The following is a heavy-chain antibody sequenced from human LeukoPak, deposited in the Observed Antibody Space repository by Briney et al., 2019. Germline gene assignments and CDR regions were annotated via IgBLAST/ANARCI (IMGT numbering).Heavy chain of an antibody. V-gene: IGHV4-38-2*02. CDR1: GYSISSGYY. CDR3: ARARILGYCSGGSCYSLDY. CDR2: IYHSGST. J-gene: IGHJ4*02. D-gene: IGHD2-15*01. Sequence: SETLSLTCTVSGYSISSGYYWGWIRQPPGKGLEWIGSIYHSGSTYYNPSLKSRVTISVDTSKNQFSLKLSSVTAADTAVYYCARARILGYCSGGSCYSLDYWGQGTLVTVSS.